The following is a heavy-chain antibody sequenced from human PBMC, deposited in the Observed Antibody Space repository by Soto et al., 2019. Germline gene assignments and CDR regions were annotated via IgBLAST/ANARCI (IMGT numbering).Heavy chain of an antibody. D-gene: IGHD2-15*01. CDR2: ISAYNGNT. Sequence: QVQLVQSGAEVKKPGASVKVSCKASGYTFTSYGISWVRQAPGQGLEWMGWISAYNGNTNYAQKLQGRVTMTTDTPTSTAYMELRSLRSDDTAVYYGASVGGVAADYYYGMDVWGQGTTVTVSS. J-gene: IGHJ6*02. CDR3: ASVGGVAADYYYGMDV. V-gene: IGHV1-18*01. CDR1: GYTFTSYG.